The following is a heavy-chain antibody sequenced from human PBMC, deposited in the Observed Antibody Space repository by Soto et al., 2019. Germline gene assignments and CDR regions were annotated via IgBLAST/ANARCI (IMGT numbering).Heavy chain of an antibody. D-gene: IGHD2-2*01. V-gene: IGHV1-3*01. CDR3: ARGVENIVVVLDVFGYYGMDV. CDR2: INAGNGNT. CDR1: GHSFTSYV. J-gene: IGHJ6*02. Sequence: PSVKVSCKASGHSFTSYVIYWVRQAPGQRLEWMGWINAGNGNTKYSQKFQGRVTITSDTSASTAYMELSSLRSEDTAVYFCARGVENIVVVLDVFGYYGMDVWGQGTTVTSP.